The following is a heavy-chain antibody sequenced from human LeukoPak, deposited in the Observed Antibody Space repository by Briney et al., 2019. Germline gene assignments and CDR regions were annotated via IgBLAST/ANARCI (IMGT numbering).Heavy chain of an antibody. Sequence: GGSLRLSCAASGFTFSSYAMSWVRQAPGKGLEWVSVISGSGGGSTYYADSVRGRFTISRDNSKNTLYLQMNSLRAEDTAVYYCARDEYYYGSGSSPYHWGQGTLVTVSS. J-gene: IGHJ5*02. V-gene: IGHV3-23*01. CDR2: ISGSGGGST. CDR3: ARDEYYYGSGSSPYH. D-gene: IGHD3-10*01. CDR1: GFTFSSYA.